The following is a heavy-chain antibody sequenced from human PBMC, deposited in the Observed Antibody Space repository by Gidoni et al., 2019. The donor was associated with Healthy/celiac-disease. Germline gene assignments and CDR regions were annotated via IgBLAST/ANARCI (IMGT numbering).Heavy chain of an antibody. Sequence: EVQLVQSGAEVKKPGESLRISCKGSGYSFTSYWIRWVRQMPGKGLEWMGRIDPSDSYTNYSPSFQGHVTISADKSISTAYLQWSSLKASDTAMYYCASHIERLNYYYGMDVWGQGTTVTVSS. V-gene: IGHV5-10-1*01. CDR2: IDPSDSYT. J-gene: IGHJ6*02. CDR3: ASHIERLNYYYGMDV. D-gene: IGHD2-21*01. CDR1: GYSFTSYW.